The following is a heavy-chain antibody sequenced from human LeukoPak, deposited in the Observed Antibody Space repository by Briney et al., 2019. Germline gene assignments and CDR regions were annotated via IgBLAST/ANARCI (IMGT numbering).Heavy chain of an antibody. Sequence: ASVKVSCKASGYTFTSYDINWVRQATGQGLEWMGWMNPNSGNTGYAQKFQGRVTMPRSTSISTAYMELSSMRSEDPAVYYCARFYHGITMMGTMGDYYYYGMDVWGQGTTVTVSS. CDR3: ARFYHGITMMGTMGDYYYYGMDV. CDR1: GYTFTSYD. D-gene: IGHD3-22*01. V-gene: IGHV1-8*01. CDR2: MNPNSGNT. J-gene: IGHJ6*02.